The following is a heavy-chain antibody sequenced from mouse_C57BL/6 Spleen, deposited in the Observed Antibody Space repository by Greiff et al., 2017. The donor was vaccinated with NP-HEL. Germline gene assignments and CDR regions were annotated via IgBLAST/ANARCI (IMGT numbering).Heavy chain of an antibody. CDR1: GFTFSSYA. CDR2: ISDGGSYT. CDR3: ARDGDYDERDFDY. D-gene: IGHD2-4*01. Sequence: EVKLMESGGGLVKPGGSLKLSCAASGFTFSSYAMSWVRQTPEKRLEWVATISDGGSYTYYPDNVKGRFTISRDNAKNNLYLQMSHLKSEDTAMYYCARDGDYDERDFDYWGQGTTLTVSS. J-gene: IGHJ2*01. V-gene: IGHV5-4*01.